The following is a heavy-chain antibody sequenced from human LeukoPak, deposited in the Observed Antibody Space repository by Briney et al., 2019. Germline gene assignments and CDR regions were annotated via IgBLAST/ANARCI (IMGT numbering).Heavy chain of an antibody. CDR1: GYTFTSYG. CDR2: ISAYNGNT. D-gene: IGHD2-15*01. Sequence: ASVKVSCKASGYTFTSYGISWVRQAPGQGLEWMGWISAYNGNTNYAQKLQGRVTMTTETSTNTAYMELRSLTSDDTAVYYCAGDGPRYCSGGICYSDHWGQGTLVTVSS. CDR3: AGDGPRYCSGGICYSDH. J-gene: IGHJ4*02. V-gene: IGHV1-18*01.